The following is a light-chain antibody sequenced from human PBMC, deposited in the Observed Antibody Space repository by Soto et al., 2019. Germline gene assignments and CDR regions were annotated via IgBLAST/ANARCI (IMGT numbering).Light chain of an antibody. CDR1: SSDVGGYNY. Sequence: QSVLTQPASVSGSPGQSITISCTGTSSDVGGYNYVSWYQQHPGKAPKLMIFDVSNRPSGVSNRFSGSKSGNTASLTISGRQAAEEADYYCSSYTSSSTLVVFGGGTKLTVL. V-gene: IGLV2-14*01. CDR3: SSYTSSSTLVV. J-gene: IGLJ2*01. CDR2: DVS.